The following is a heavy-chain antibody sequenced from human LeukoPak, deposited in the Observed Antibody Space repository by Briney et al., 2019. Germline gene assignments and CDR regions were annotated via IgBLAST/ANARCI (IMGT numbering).Heavy chain of an antibody. J-gene: IGHJ4*02. Sequence: PSETLSLTCTVSGGSVSSGSYYWSWIRQSPGKGLEWIGYIYYSGSTNYNPSLKSRVTISVDTSKNQFSLKLSSVTAADTAVYYCASHYSGYNWGVDYWGQGTLVTVSS. CDR1: GGSVSSGSYY. D-gene: IGHD5-12*01. V-gene: IGHV4-61*01. CDR3: ASHYSGYNWGVDY. CDR2: IYYSGST.